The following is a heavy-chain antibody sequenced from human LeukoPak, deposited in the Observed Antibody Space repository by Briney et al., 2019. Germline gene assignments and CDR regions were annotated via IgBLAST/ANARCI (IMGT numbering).Heavy chain of an antibody. V-gene: IGHV3-23*01. J-gene: IGHJ4*02. D-gene: IGHD2-15*01. CDR3: AKTTTGYSSGRYPAWPIDY. Sequence: GGSLRLSCAASGFTFGSYAMCWVRQAPGKGLEWVAGIFGSGGSTHYADSVKGRFTISRDNAKNTVYLQMDSLRAEDTAIYYCAKTTTGYSSGRYPAWPIDYWGQGTLVTVSS. CDR2: IFGSGGST. CDR1: GFTFGSYA.